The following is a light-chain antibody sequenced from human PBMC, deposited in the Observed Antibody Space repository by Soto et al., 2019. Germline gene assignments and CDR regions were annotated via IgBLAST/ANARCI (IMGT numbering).Light chain of an antibody. J-gene: IGKJ4*01. Sequence: DIQMTQSPSSLYASVGDRVTITCRASRSINTYLNWYQQKPGKAPKLLIYVASTLQSGVPSRFRGSGSGTDFTLTINSLPPEDFATYYCQQSDSTPPLTFGGGTKLEIK. V-gene: IGKV1-39*01. CDR2: VAS. CDR3: QQSDSTPPLT. CDR1: RSINTY.